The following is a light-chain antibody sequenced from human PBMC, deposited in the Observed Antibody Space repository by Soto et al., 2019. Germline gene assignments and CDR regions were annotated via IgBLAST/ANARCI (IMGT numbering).Light chain of an antibody. V-gene: IGLV2-8*01. CDR2: EVN. CDR1: SSDVGGYNY. J-gene: IGLJ3*02. Sequence: QSALTQPPSASGSPGQSVTISCTGTSSDVGGYNYVSWYQQHPGKAPKVMIYEVNKRPSGVPDRFSGSKSGNTASLTVSGLQAEDEADYYCKSYTGISNRVFGTGTKVTVL. CDR3: KSYTGISNRV.